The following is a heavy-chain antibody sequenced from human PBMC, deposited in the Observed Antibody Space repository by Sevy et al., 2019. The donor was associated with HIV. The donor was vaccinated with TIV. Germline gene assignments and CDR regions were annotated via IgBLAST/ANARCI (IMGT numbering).Heavy chain of an antibody. Sequence: SETLSLTCTVSGGSISSSSYYWGWIRQPPGKGLEWIGSIYYSGSTYYNPSLKSRVTISVDTSKNQFSLKLSSVTAADTAVYYCARLWVGDYGSGSYAKYYYYGMDVWGQGTTVTVSS. CDR2: IYYSGST. CDR3: ARLWVGDYGSGSYAKYYYYGMDV. V-gene: IGHV4-39*01. J-gene: IGHJ6*02. CDR1: GGSISSSSYY. D-gene: IGHD3-10*01.